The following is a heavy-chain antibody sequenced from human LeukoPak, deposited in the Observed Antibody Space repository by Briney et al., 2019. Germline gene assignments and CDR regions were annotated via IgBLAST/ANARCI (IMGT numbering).Heavy chain of an antibody. V-gene: IGHV4-34*01. J-gene: IGHJ4*02. Sequence: SETLSLTCAVYGGSFSGYYWSWIRQPPGKGLEWIGEINHSGSTNYNPSLKSRVTISVDTSKNQFSLKLSSVTAADTAVYYCARVGMAHYYDSSGYYPSYFDYWGQGALVTVSS. CDR1: GGSFSGYY. CDR3: ARVGMAHYYDSSGYYPSYFDY. D-gene: IGHD3-22*01. CDR2: INHSGST.